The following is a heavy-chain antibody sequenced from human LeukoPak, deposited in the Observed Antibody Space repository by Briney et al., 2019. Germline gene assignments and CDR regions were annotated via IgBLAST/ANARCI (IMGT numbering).Heavy chain of an antibody. J-gene: IGHJ4*02. Sequence: GGSLRLSCAASGFTFSSYAMSWVRQAPGKGLEWVSAISGSGGSTYYADSVKGRFTISRDNAKNSLYLQMNSLRAEDTAVYYCARGMTPNGGNGGWGQGTLVTVSS. V-gene: IGHV3-23*01. CDR1: GFTFSSYA. CDR2: ISGSGGST. CDR3: ARGMTPNGGNGG. D-gene: IGHD4-23*01.